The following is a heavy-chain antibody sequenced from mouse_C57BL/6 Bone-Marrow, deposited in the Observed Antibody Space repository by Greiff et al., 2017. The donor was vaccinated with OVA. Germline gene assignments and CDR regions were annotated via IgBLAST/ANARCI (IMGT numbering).Heavy chain of an antibody. CDR2: IDPSDSYT. J-gene: IGHJ4*01. CDR3: ARGDLLDDAMDY. D-gene: IGHD2-1*01. Sequence: QVQLQQPGAELVMPGASVKLSCKASGYTFTSYWMHWVKQRPGQGLEWIGEIDPSDSYTNYNQKFKGKSTLTVDKSSNTAYMQRSSLTSEDAADYYCARGDLLDDAMDYWGQGTSVTVSS. CDR1: GYTFTSYW. V-gene: IGHV1-69*01.